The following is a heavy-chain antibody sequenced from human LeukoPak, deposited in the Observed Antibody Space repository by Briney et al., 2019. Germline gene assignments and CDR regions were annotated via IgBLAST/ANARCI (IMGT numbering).Heavy chain of an antibody. CDR2: IYYSGST. V-gene: IGHV4-61*03. J-gene: IGHJ6*02. Sequence: PSGTLSLTCNVSGASVSSGSYYWSWIRQPPGKELEWIGYIYYSGSTSYNPSLKSRVTISVDTSKDHFSLKLTSVTAADTAVYYCARDQGYGMDVWGQGTTVTVSS. CDR3: ARDQGYGMDV. CDR1: GASVSSGSYY.